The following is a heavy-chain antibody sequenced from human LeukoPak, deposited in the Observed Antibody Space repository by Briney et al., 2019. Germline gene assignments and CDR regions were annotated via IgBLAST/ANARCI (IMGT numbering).Heavy chain of an antibody. CDR2: ISGSGGST. V-gene: IGHV3-23*01. D-gene: IGHD3-3*01. Sequence: PGGSLRLSCAASGFTFSSYAMSWVRQAPGKGLEWVSAISGSGGSTYYADSVKGRFIISRDNSKNTLYLQMNSLRAEDTAVYYCAKVSRITIFGVVIPYYFDYWGQGTLVTVSS. CDR3: AKVSRITIFGVVIPYYFDY. CDR1: GFTFSSYA. J-gene: IGHJ4*02.